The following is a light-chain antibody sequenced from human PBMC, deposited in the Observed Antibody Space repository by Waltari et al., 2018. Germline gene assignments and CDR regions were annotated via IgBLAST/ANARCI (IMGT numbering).Light chain of an antibody. J-gene: IGKJ4*01. CDR3: QQRSSWPLT. CDR1: QSVSSY. V-gene: IGKV3-11*01. Sequence: EIVLTQSPDTLSLSPGERATLSCRASQSVSSYLAWYQQKPGQAPRLLIYDASNRATGIPARFSGSGSGTDCTLTISSLEPEDFAVYYCQQRSSWPLTFGGGTKLEIK. CDR2: DAS.